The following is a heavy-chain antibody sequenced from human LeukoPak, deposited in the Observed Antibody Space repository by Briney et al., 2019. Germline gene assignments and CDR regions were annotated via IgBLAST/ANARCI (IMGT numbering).Heavy chain of an antibody. CDR2: ISYDGSNK. Sequence: GGSLRLSCAASGFTFSSYGMHWVRQAPGKGLEWVAVISYDGSNKYYADSVEGRFTISRDNSKNTLYLQMNSLRAEDTAVYYCAKLPDGYSSGSDAFDIWGQGTMVTVSS. CDR1: GFTFSSYG. V-gene: IGHV3-30*18. D-gene: IGHD6-19*01. CDR3: AKLPDGYSSGSDAFDI. J-gene: IGHJ3*02.